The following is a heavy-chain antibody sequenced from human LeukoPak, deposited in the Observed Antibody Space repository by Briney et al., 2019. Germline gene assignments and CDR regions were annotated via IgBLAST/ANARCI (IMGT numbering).Heavy chain of an antibody. CDR3: ATRYCSSTSCLSTSWFDP. V-gene: IGHV1-8*03. CDR1: GYTFTSYD. J-gene: IGHJ5*02. D-gene: IGHD2-2*01. Sequence: ASVKVSCKASGYTFTSYDINWVRQATGQGLEWRGWMNPNSGNTGYAQKFQGRVTITRNTSISTAYMELSRLRSEDTAVYYCATRYCSSTSCLSTSWFDPWGQGTLVTVSS. CDR2: MNPNSGNT.